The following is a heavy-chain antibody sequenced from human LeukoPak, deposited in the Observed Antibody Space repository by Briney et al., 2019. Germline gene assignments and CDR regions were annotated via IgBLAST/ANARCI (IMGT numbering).Heavy chain of an antibody. D-gene: IGHD3-10*01. J-gene: IGHJ4*02. CDR3: ARYKLLSTTFDY. V-gene: IGHV3-7*01. Sequence: PGGSLRLSCAASGFTFSNYWMNWVRQAPGKGLEWVANIKQDGSEKYYVDSVKGRFTISRDNAKNSLYLQMNSLRAEDTAVYYCARYKLLSTTFDYWGQGTPVTVSS. CDR1: GFTFSNYW. CDR2: IKQDGSEK.